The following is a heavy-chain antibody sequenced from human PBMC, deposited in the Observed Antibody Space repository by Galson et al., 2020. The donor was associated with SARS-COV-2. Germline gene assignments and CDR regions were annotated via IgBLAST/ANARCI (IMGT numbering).Heavy chain of an antibody. CDR1: GFTVSSNY. Sequence: GGSLRLSCAASGFTVSSNYMSWVRQAPGKRLEWVSVIYSGGSTYYADSVKGRFTISRDNSKNTLYLQMNSLRAEDTAVYYCAMTSSGSYLNYFDDWGQGTLVTVSS. CDR2: IYSGGST. V-gene: IGHV3-53*05. J-gene: IGHJ4*02. CDR3: AMTSSGSYLNYFDD. D-gene: IGHD1-26*01.